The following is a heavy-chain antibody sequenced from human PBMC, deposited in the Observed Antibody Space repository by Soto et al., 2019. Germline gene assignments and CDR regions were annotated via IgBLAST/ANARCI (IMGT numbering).Heavy chain of an antibody. CDR3: ARGGTLGAVDY. Sequence: ASVKVSCKASGYIFSSYTLHWVRQAPGQRLEWMGWINGHNGNTKYSQNFQGRVTITSDTSASTAYMEVSSLRVEDAAMYYCARGGTLGAVDYWGQGTPVTVSS. CDR1: GYIFSSYT. V-gene: IGHV1-3*01. J-gene: IGHJ4*02. CDR2: INGHNGNT. D-gene: IGHD3-16*01.